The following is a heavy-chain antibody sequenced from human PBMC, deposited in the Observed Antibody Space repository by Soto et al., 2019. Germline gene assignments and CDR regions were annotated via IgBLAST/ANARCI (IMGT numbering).Heavy chain of an antibody. J-gene: IGHJ4*02. CDR2: MFYSGST. CDR3: ARDNGYGHFDS. V-gene: IGHV4-31*03. Sequence: QVQLQESGPGLVKPSQTLSLTCTVSGASISSGRAYWSWIRQHPGQGLDRIGYMFYSGSTYYHPSLKSRVNISADTSKNQFSLRLTSVTPADTAVYYCARDNGYGHFDSWGQGALVTVSS. CDR1: GASISSGRAY. D-gene: IGHD5-12*01.